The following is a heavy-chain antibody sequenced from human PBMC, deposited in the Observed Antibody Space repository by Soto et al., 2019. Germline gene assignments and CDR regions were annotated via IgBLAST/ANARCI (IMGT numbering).Heavy chain of an antibody. CDR3: ARGPASDIVVVPARRHRHVYYMDV. Sequence: PSETLSLTCAVYGGSFSGYYWSWIRQPPGKGLEWIGEINHSGSTNYNPSLKSRVTISVDTSKNQFSLKLSSVTAADTAVYYCARGPASDIVVVPARRHRHVYYMDVWGKGTTVTVSS. CDR2: INHSGST. J-gene: IGHJ6*03. D-gene: IGHD2-2*01. CDR1: GGSFSGYY. V-gene: IGHV4-34*01.